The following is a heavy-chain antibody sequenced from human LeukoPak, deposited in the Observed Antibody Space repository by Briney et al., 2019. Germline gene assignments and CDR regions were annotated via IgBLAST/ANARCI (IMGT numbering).Heavy chain of an antibody. Sequence: SVKVSCKAYGGTFSSYAISWVRQAPGQGLEWMGRIIPILGIANYAQKFQGRVTITADKSTSTAYMELSSLRSEDTAVYYCARGPCGGGSCYYDPWGQGTLVTVSS. J-gene: IGHJ5*02. CDR2: IIPILGIA. V-gene: IGHV1-69*04. CDR1: GGTFSSYA. CDR3: ARGPCGGGSCYYDP. D-gene: IGHD2-15*01.